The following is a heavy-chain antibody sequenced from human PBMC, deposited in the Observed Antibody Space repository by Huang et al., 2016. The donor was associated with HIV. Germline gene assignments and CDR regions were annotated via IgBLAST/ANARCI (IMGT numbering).Heavy chain of an antibody. D-gene: IGHD3-16*01. CDR2: RIPLFRWP. CDR1: GGSFSDQI. J-gene: IGHJ4*02. Sequence: QVQLEQSGPAVRKPGSSVKVSCQASGGSFSDQIISWVRQAPGQRFEWVGGRIPLFRWPAYAQEFKGRVKMTADESTATIYMELNSLTSEDTAVYYCAMSLRYQYDSRSYWGRYFDYWGQGTLVTVSS. V-gene: IGHV1-69*01. CDR3: AMSLRYQYDSRSYWGRYFDY.